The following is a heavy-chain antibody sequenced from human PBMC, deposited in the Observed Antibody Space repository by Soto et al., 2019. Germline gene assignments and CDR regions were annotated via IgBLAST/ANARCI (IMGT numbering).Heavy chain of an antibody. CDR2: IYPGDSDT. J-gene: IGHJ3*02. CDR1: GYSFTNYW. CDR3: AKDPLSPYYAAWAFDI. D-gene: IGHD1-26*01. V-gene: IGHV5-51*01. Sequence: GESLKISCKGSGYSFTNYWIAWVRQMPGKGLEWMGIIYPGDSDTRYSPSFQGQVSISADKSISTAYLQMNSLRAEDTAVYYCAKDPLSPYYAAWAFDIWGQGTMVTVSS.